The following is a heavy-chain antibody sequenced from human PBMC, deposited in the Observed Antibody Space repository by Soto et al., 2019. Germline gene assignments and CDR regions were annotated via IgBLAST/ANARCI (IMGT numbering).Heavy chain of an antibody. CDR1: GFKFSNYA. CDR3: AKDRRAGGNSAFYFDF. Sequence: PGGSLRLSCAASGFKFSNYAMSWVRQAPGKGLEWVSLISPTGGGTYYADSVKGRFTISRDNSHNTLYLQVHSLTAEDTAVYYCAKDRRAGGNSAFYFDFWGQGAQVTVSS. J-gene: IGHJ4*02. V-gene: IGHV3-23*01. CDR2: ISPTGGGT. D-gene: IGHD3-16*01.